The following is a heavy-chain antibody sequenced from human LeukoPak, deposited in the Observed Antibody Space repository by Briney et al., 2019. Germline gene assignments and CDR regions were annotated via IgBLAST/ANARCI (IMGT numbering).Heavy chain of an antibody. J-gene: IGHJ4*02. CDR1: GGSISGYY. CDR2: IQYSGST. Sequence: PSGTLSLTCTVSGGSISGYYWSWIRQSPGKGLEWMGYIQYSGSTNRNPSLKSRVTKSVDTSKNQFSLKLSSVTAADTAVYYCASLIYDSSGYYFDKWGQGTLVTVSS. D-gene: IGHD3-22*01. V-gene: IGHV4-59*08. CDR3: ASLIYDSSGYYFDK.